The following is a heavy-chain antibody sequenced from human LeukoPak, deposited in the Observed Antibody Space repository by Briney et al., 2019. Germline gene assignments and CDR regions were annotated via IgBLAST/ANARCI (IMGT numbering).Heavy chain of an antibody. CDR3: WGFSSGLYFDY. D-gene: IGHD3-22*01. CDR2: IKSKTDGGTT. CDR1: GFTFSNAW. V-gene: IGHV3-15*01. Sequence: GGSLRLSCAASGFTFSNAWMSWVRQAPGKGLEWVGRIKSKTDGGTTDYAAPVKGRFTISRDDSKNTLYLQMNSLKTEDTAVYYCWGFSSGLYFDYWGQGTLVTVSS. J-gene: IGHJ4*02.